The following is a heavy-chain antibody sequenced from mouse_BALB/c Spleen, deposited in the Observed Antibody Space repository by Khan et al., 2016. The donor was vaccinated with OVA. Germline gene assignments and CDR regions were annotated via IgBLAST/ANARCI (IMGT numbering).Heavy chain of an antibody. CDR3: ARGGYSVFAY. CDR1: GYTFTDYV. CDR2: IFPGSDTP. J-gene: IGHJ3*01. D-gene: IGHD2-14*01. Sequence: QVQLKQSGPEMVKPGASLKVSCKASGYTFTDYVIGWMKQRPRQGLEWIGDIFPGSDTPYYNEKFKDKATLTADKSSNTAYMQISSLTSEDSAVYFCARGGYSVFAYWGQGTLVTVSA. V-gene: IGHV1-77*01.